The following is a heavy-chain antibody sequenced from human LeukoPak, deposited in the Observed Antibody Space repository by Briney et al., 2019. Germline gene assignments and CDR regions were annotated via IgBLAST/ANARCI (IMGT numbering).Heavy chain of an antibody. J-gene: IGHJ4*02. CDR2: INHSGST. CDR1: GGSFSGYY. Sequence: SETLSLTCAVYGGSFSGYYWSWIRQPPGKGLEWIGEINHSGSTNYNPSLKSRVTISVDTSKNQFSLKLSSVTAADTAVYYCARHGYDILTGYSFFGYWGQGTLVTVSS. D-gene: IGHD3-9*01. V-gene: IGHV4-34*01. CDR3: ARHGYDILTGYSFFGY.